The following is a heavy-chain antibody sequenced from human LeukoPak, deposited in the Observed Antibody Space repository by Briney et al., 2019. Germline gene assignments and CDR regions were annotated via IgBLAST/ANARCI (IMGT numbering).Heavy chain of an antibody. CDR1: GFAFRSYW. Sequence: PGGSLRLSCAASGFAFRSYWMSWVRQAPGKGLEWVANIKQDGSEKYYVDSVEGRFTISRDNAKNSLYLQMNSLRAEDTAVYYCARDFFGSARFYRSDPFDYWGQGTLVSVSS. CDR2: IKQDGSEK. D-gene: IGHD3-10*01. J-gene: IGHJ4*02. CDR3: ARDFFGSARFYRSDPFDY. V-gene: IGHV3-7*01.